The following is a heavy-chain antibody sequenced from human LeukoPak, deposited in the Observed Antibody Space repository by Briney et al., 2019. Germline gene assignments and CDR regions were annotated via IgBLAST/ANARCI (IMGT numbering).Heavy chain of an antibody. CDR1: GFTFSTYA. CDR3: ARGSSSGYYTRFDY. D-gene: IGHD3-22*01. Sequence: PGRSLRLSCTASGFTFSTYAMHWVRQAPGKGLEWVAVISYDGSNKYYADSVKGRFTISRDNSKNTLYLQMNSLRDEDTAVYYCARGSSSGYYTRFDYWGQGTLVTVSS. J-gene: IGHJ4*02. CDR2: ISYDGSNK. V-gene: IGHV3-30*04.